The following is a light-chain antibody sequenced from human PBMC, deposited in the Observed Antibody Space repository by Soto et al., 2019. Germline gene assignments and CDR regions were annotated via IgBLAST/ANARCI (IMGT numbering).Light chain of an antibody. J-gene: IGKJ4*01. V-gene: IGKV1-9*01. CDR2: AAS. CDR3: QQLNAYPLT. CDR1: QGISTY. Sequence: DIQLTQSPSLLSASVGDRVTITCRASQGISTYLAWYQQTSGKAPKLLISAASTLQRGVPSRFSGSGSGTQFTLTISSLQPEDSATYYCQQLNAYPLTFGGGTKVDSK.